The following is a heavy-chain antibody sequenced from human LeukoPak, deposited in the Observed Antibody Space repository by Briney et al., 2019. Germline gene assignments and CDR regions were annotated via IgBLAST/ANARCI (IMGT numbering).Heavy chain of an antibody. CDR3: VRGDNVVSTAILLLRY. V-gene: IGHV1-3*01. D-gene: IGHD2-21*01. CDR1: GYTFTSYA. Sequence: GASVKVSCKASGYTFTSYAMHWVRQAPGQRLEWMGWINAGNGNTKYSQKFQGRVTITRDTSASTAYMELSSLRSEDTAVYYCVRGDNVVSTAILLLRYWGQGTLVAVTS. J-gene: IGHJ1*01. CDR2: INAGNGNT.